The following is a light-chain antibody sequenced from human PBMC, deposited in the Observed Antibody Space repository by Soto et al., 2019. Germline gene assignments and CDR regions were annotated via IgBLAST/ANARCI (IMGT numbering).Light chain of an antibody. V-gene: IGKV4-1*01. CDR1: QSVLYTSNNKND. Sequence: DIVMTQSPDSLAVSLGERATINCKSSQSVLYTSNNKNDLAWYQQKPGQPPRLLIYWASTRQSGVPDRFTGSGSGTDFTLTVSSWQAVDVAFYSCPLYFTTPYTVSQGTKLEIK. CDR3: PLYFTTPYT. J-gene: IGKJ2*01. CDR2: WAS.